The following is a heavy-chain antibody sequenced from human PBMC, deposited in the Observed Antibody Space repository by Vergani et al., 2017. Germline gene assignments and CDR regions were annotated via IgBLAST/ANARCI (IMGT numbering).Heavy chain of an antibody. CDR3: ARRPIYGDYVVY. CDR2: IYYSGST. V-gene: IGHV4-39*01. J-gene: IGHJ4*02. D-gene: IGHD4-17*01. Sequence: QLQLQESGPGLVKPSETLSLTCTVSGGSISSSSYYWGWIRQPPGKGLEWIGSIYYSGSTYYNPSLKSRVTISVDTSKNQFSLKLSSVTAADTAVYYCARRPIYGDYVVYWGQGTLVTVSS. CDR1: GGSISSSSYY.